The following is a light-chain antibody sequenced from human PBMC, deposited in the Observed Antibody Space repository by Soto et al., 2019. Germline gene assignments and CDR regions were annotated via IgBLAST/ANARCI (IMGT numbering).Light chain of an antibody. V-gene: IGKV3D-20*02. CDR1: QSVSSSY. CDR2: GAS. CDR3: QQRSSWPLT. J-gene: IGKJ4*01. Sequence: EVVLTQSPGTLSLSPGERATLSCRASQSVSSSYLAWYQQKPGQAPRLVIDGASSRATGIPDRFSGSGSGTDFTLTITNVAPDDSAIYYCQQRSSWPLTFGGGTKVEIK.